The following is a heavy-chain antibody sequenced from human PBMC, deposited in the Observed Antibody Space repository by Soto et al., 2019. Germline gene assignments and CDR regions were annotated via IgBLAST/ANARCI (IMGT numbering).Heavy chain of an antibody. CDR1: GGSISGSY. D-gene: IGHD6-19*01. CDR3: ARSVAVPGAHIDY. Sequence: SETLSLTCSVSGGSISGSYWSWIRQSPGKGLEWLGYVYYTGSTNYSPSLRSRVSISVDTSRNEFSLRLSSVTAADTAVYFCARSVAVPGAHIDYWGQGTQVTVSS. CDR2: VYYTGST. J-gene: IGHJ4*02. V-gene: IGHV4-59*01.